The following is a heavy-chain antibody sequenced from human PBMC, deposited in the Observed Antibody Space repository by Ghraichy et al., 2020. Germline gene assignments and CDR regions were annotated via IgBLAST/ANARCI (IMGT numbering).Heavy chain of an antibody. CDR2: ISSSSSTI. Sequence: LSLTCAASGFTFSSYSMNWVRQAPGKGLEWVSYISSSSSTIYYADSVKGRFTISRDNAKNSLYLQMNSLRDEDTAVYYCARDREMATTYFDYWGQGTLVTVSS. D-gene: IGHD5-24*01. CDR3: ARDREMATTYFDY. CDR1: GFTFSSYS. J-gene: IGHJ4*02. V-gene: IGHV3-48*02.